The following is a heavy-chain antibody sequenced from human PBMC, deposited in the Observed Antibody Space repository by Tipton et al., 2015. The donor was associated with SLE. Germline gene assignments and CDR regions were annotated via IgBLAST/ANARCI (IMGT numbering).Heavy chain of an antibody. D-gene: IGHD2-15*01. J-gene: IGHJ5*02. CDR2: LYYSGST. CDR3: ARGHPYCSGGSCYSRWFDP. CDR1: GGSIRSSSYY. Sequence: TLSLTCTVSGGSIRSSSYYWGWIRQSPGKGLEWIGSLYYSGSTYYNPSLKSRVTISVDTSKNQFSLKLSSVTAADTAVYYCARGHPYCSGGSCYSRWFDPWGQGTLVTVSS. V-gene: IGHV4-39*07.